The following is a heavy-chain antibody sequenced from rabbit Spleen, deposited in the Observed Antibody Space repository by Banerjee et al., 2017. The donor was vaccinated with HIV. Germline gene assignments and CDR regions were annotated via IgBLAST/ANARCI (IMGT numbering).Heavy chain of an antibody. CDR3: VREVAAKFAL. CDR2: IEPVFGIT. V-gene: IGHV1S45*01. Sequence: QEQLVESGGGLVQPEGSLTLTCTASGFSFSGSHYMCWVRQAPGKGLEWIGYIEPVFGITYYANWVNGRFTISSHNAQNTLFLQLNSLTAADTATYFCVREVAAKFALWGPGTLVTVS. J-gene: IGHJ6*01. D-gene: IGHD4-1*01. CDR1: GFSFSGSHY.